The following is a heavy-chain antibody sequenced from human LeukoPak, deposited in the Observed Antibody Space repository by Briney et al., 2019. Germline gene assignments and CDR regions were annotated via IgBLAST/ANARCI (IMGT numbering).Heavy chain of an antibody. V-gene: IGHV5-51*01. D-gene: IGHD3-3*01. CDR3: ARSHDHYFDF. J-gene: IGHJ4*02. CDR2: VYPGDSDT. Sequence: GESLKISCKASGYNFPIYWIGWVRQMPGKGLEWMGIVYPGDSDTIYSPSFQGQVTISADKSITTAYLHWSSLKASDTAIYYCARSHDHYFDFWGQGTLVTVSS. CDR1: GYNFPIYW.